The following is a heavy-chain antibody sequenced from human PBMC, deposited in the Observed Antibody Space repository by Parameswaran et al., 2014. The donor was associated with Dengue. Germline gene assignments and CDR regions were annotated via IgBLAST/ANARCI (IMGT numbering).Heavy chain of an antibody. CDR1: GFTFSSFS. CDR3: ARDGTVTTYYYFDY. J-gene: IGHJ4*02. CDR2: ISSGSSYI. Sequence: GGSLRLSCAASGFTFSSFSMNWVRQAPGKGLEWVSSISSGSSYIYYADSVKGRFTISRDNAKNSLYLQMNSLRAEDTALYYCARDGTVTTYYYFDYWGQGTLVTVSS. V-gene: IGHV3-21*01. D-gene: IGHD4-17*01.